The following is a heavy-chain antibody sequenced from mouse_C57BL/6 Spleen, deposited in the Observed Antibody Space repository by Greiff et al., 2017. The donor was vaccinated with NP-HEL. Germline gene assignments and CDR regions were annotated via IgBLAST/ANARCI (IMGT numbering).Heavy chain of an antibody. CDR3: ARWDYGSSYDAMDY. D-gene: IGHD1-1*01. J-gene: IGHJ4*01. CDR2: ISSGSSTI. V-gene: IGHV5-17*01. CDR1: GFTFSDYG. Sequence: VQLKESGGGLVKPGGSLKLSCAASGFTFSDYGMHWVRQAPEKGLEWVAYISSGSSTIYYADTVKGRFTISRDNAKNTLFLQMTSLRSEDTAMYYCARWDYGSSYDAMDYWGQGTSVTVSS.